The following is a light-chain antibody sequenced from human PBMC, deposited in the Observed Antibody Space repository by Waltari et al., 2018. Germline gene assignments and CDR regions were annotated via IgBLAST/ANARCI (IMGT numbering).Light chain of an antibody. Sequence: SYAVTQPTSVSVSPRQTANINCTGDKLGEKYACWYQKKPGQSPVMVIYQNRKRPSGIPERFSGSNSGNTATLTISGTQAMDEADYYCQAWDISTDVVFGGGTKLTVL. J-gene: IGLJ2*01. CDR2: QNR. CDR1: KLGEKY. CDR3: QAWDISTDVV. V-gene: IGLV3-1*01.